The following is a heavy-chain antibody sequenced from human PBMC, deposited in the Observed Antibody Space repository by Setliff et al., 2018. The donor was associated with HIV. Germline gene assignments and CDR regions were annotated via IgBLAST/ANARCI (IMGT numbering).Heavy chain of an antibody. J-gene: IGHJ4*02. CDR1: GGTFGIYG. V-gene: IGHV1-69*05. Sequence: GASVKVSCKASGGTFGIYGISWVRQAPGQGLEWMGGTIPMFGTANYAQKFQGRVTITTDESTNTGYMELSSLRSEDTAVYYCARESACSSTSCPKVLDYWGQGTLVTVS. CDR3: ARESACSSTSCPKVLDY. D-gene: IGHD2-2*01. CDR2: TIPMFGTA.